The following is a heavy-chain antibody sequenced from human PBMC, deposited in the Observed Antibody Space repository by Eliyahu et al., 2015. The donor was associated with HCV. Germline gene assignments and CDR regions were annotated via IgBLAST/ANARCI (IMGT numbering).Heavy chain of an antibody. CDR1: GFTFSXXA. CDR2: IXGSGGST. CDR3: AKDPLVYYDSSGPCFDY. V-gene: IGHV3-23*04. D-gene: IGHD3-22*01. Sequence: EVQLVESGGGLVQPGGSLRLSCAASGFTFSXXAMXWVXQAPXKGLEXXSAIXGSGGSTYYADSVKGRFTISRDNSKNTLYLQMNSLRAEDTAVYYCAKDPLVYYDSSGPCFDYWGQGTLVTVSS. J-gene: IGHJ4*02.